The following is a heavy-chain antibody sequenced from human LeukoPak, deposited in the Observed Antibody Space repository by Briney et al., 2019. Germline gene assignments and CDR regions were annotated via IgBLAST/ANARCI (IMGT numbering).Heavy chain of an antibody. CDR3: AKGASGSGPNYFDY. Sequence: GGSLRLSCAASGFTFSSYGMHWVRQAPGKGLEWVAFIRYDGSNKYYADSAKGRFTISRDNSKNTLYLQMNSLRAEDTAVYYCAKGASGSGPNYFDYWGQGTLVTVSS. V-gene: IGHV3-30*02. J-gene: IGHJ4*02. CDR1: GFTFSSYG. CDR2: IRYDGSNK. D-gene: IGHD3-10*01.